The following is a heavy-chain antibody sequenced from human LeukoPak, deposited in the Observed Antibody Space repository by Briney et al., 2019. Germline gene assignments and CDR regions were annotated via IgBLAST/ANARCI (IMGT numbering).Heavy chain of an antibody. CDR2: ISGSGGST. V-gene: IGHV3-23*01. D-gene: IGHD3-10*01. J-gene: IGHJ4*02. CDR1: GFTFSSYA. Sequence: GGSLRLSYAASGFTFSSYAMSWVRQAPGKGLEWVSAISGSGGSTYYADSVKGRFTISRDNSKNTLYLQMNSLRAEDTAVYYCAKDKGYYGSGSYYYYWGQGTLVTVSS. CDR3: AKDKGYYGSGSYYYY.